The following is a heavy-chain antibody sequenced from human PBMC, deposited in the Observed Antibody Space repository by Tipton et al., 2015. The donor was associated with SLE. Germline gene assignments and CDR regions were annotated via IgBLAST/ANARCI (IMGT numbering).Heavy chain of an antibody. CDR1: GGSVSSGSYY. Sequence: LRLSCTVSGGSVSSGSYYWGWIRQPPGKGLEWIGSIYHSGSTYYNPSLKSRVTISVDTSKNQFSLKLSSVTAADTAVYYCARAGWGYNDYFFDYWGQGTPVTVSS. V-gene: IGHV4-39*07. CDR2: IYHSGST. D-gene: IGHD5-24*01. J-gene: IGHJ4*02. CDR3: ARAGWGYNDYFFDY.